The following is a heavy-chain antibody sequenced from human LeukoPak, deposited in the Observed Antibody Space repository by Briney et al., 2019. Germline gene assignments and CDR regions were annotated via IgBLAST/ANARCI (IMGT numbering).Heavy chain of an antibody. Sequence: GSLRLSCAASGFSVRSNYMSWVRQSPRKGLEWVSIMYSGGSTDYADSVKGRFIISRGHSKNTLYLQMNSLRAEDTAVYYCARDRYCSGGSCYGDAFDLWGQGTMVTVSS. D-gene: IGHD2-15*01. CDR1: GFSVRSNY. CDR3: ARDRYCSGGSCYGDAFDL. CDR2: MYSGGST. J-gene: IGHJ3*01. V-gene: IGHV3-53*01.